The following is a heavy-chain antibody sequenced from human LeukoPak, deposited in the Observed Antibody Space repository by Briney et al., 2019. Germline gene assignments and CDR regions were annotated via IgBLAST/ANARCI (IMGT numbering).Heavy chain of an antibody. CDR3: AKDIGGWLQY. CDR1: GFTFSIYN. D-gene: IGHD6-19*01. Sequence: GGSLRLSCAASGFTFSIYNMHWVRQAPGKGLVWVSRINGDGTSTNYADAVKGRFTISRDNAKNSLYLQMNSLRAEDTALYYCAKDIGGWLQYWGQGTLVTVSS. V-gene: IGHV3-74*01. CDR2: INGDGTST. J-gene: IGHJ4*02.